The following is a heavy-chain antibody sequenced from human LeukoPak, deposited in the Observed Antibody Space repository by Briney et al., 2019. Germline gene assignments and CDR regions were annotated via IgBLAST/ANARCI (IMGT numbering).Heavy chain of an antibody. D-gene: IGHD3-16*02. CDR1: GYSISSGYY. CDR3: ASLNMITFGGVIANFDY. Sequence: PSETLSLTCAVSGYSISSGYYWGWIRQPPGKGLEWIGSIYHSGSTYYNPSLKSRVTISVDTSKNQFSPKLSSVTAADTAVYYCASLNMITFGGVIANFDYWGQGTLVTVSS. CDR2: IYHSGST. V-gene: IGHV4-38-2*01. J-gene: IGHJ4*02.